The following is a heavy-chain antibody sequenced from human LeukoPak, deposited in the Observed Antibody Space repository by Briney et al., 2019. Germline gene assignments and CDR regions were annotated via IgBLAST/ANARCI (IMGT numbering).Heavy chain of an antibody. V-gene: IGHV3-23*01. CDR3: ARDPAYDSSGYYALNFDY. J-gene: IGHJ4*02. CDR2: ISGSGGST. CDR1: GFTFSSYA. Sequence: GGSLRLSCGASGFTFSSYAMSWVRQAPGKGLEWVSAISGSGGSTYYADSVKGRFTISRDNSKNTLYLQMNSLRAEDTAVYYCARDPAYDSSGYYALNFDYWGQGTLVTVSS. D-gene: IGHD3-22*01.